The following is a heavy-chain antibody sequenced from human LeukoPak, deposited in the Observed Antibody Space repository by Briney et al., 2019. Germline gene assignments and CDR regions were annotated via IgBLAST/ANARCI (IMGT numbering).Heavy chain of an antibody. Sequence: SVKVSCKASGYTFTGYYMHWVRQAPGQGLEWMGWINPNSGGTNYAQKFQGRVTMTRDTSISTAYMELSRLRSDDTAVYYCARECIAVAGSHYYYYYGMDVWGQGTTVTVSS. J-gene: IGHJ6*02. D-gene: IGHD6-19*01. CDR1: GYTFTGYY. CDR2: INPNSGGT. V-gene: IGHV1-2*02. CDR3: ARECIAVAGSHYYYYYGMDV.